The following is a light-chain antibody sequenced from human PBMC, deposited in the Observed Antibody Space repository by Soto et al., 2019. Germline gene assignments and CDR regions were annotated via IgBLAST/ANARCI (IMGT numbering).Light chain of an antibody. J-gene: IGKJ5*01. CDR1: QSISSN. V-gene: IGKV3-20*01. Sequence: EIVLRPSPGALSFSPGGRATLFCKASQSISSNLAWYQQKPGQAPRLLIYGASTRAPDIPARFSGSGSGTEFTLTISRLEPEDFAVYYCQQYVSAPITFGQGTRLEIK. CDR2: GAS. CDR3: QQYVSAPIT.